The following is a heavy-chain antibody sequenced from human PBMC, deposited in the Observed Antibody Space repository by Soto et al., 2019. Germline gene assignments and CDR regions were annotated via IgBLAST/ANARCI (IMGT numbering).Heavy chain of an antibody. CDR1: GFTFSNYG. CDR3: AKEGPITNWYFDY. J-gene: IGHJ4*02. CDR2: ISYDGNVA. V-gene: IGHV3-30*18. D-gene: IGHD1-1*01. Sequence: QVQLVESGGGVVQPGRSLRLSCAASGFTFSNYGMHWVRQAPGKGLEWVIVISYDGNVAYYADSVKGRFTISRDNSKNPLYLQMNSLRTDATAMYYCAKEGPITNWYFDYWGQGTLVTGSS.